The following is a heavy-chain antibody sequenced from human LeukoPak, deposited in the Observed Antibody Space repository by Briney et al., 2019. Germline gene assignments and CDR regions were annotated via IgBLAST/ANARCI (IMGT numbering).Heavy chain of an antibody. D-gene: IGHD3-9*01. CDR1: GGSFSGYY. J-gene: IGHJ5*02. CDR2: INHSGST. CDR3: ARGRESWHRYDNNWFDP. Sequence: SETLSLTCAVYGGSFSGYYWSWIRQPPGKGLEWIGEINHSGSTNYNPSLKSRVTISVDTSKNQFSLKLSSVTAADTAVYYCARGRESWHRYDNNWFDPGAREPWSPSPQ. V-gene: IGHV4-34*01.